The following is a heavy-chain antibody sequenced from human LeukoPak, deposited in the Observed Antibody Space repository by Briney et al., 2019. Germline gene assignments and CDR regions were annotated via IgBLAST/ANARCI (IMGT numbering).Heavy chain of an antibody. D-gene: IGHD3-10*01. Sequence: GGSLRLSCAASGFTFSSYDMHWVRQGTGKGLEWVSVIGTAGDTYYPGSVKGRFTISRENAKNSLYLQMNSLRAEDTAVYYCARDSVSGSYYGSGIFYYGMDVWGQGTTVTVSS. CDR3: ARDSVSGSYYGSGIFYYGMDV. J-gene: IGHJ6*02. CDR1: GFTFSSYD. CDR2: IGTAGDT. V-gene: IGHV3-13*01.